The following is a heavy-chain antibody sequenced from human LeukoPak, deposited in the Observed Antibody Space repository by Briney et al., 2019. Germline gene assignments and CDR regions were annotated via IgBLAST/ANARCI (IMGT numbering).Heavy chain of an antibody. CDR1: GGSISSYY. J-gene: IGHJ4*02. CDR3: ARDREPPGYFDY. Sequence: PSETLSLTCTVSGGSISSYYWSWIRQPPGKGLEWIGYIYYSGSTNYNPSLKSRVTISVDTSKNQFSLKLSSVTAADTAVYYCARDREPPGYFDYWGQGTLVTVSS. V-gene: IGHV4-59*01. CDR2: IYYSGST.